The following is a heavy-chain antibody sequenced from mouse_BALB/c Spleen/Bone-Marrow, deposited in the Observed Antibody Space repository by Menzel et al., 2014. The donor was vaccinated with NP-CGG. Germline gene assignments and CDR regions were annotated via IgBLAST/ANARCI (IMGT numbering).Heavy chain of an antibody. CDR1: GFSLTSYG. V-gene: IGHV2-2*02. CDR3: ARTGPSFAY. CDR2: IWSGGST. J-gene: IGHJ3*01. Sequence: VKLMESGPGLVQPSQSLSITCTVSGFSLTSYGVHWVRQSPGKGLEWLGIIWSGGSTDYNAAFISRLSISKDNSKSQVFFKMSSLQPNDTAIYYCARTGPSFAYWGQGTLVTVSA.